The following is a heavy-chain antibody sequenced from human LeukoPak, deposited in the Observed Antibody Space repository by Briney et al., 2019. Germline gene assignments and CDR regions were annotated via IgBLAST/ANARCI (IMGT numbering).Heavy chain of an antibody. Sequence: SETLSLTCTVSGGSISSGSYYWSWIRQPAGKGLEWIERIYTSGSTNYNPSLKSRLTISVDTSKNQFSLNLSSVTAADTAVYYCARDSDRFDPWGQGTLVTVSS. CDR2: IYTSGST. CDR3: ARDSDRFDP. J-gene: IGHJ5*02. CDR1: GGSISSGSYY. V-gene: IGHV4-61*02.